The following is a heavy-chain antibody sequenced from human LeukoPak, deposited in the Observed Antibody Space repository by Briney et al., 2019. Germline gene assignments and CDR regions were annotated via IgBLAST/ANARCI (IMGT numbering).Heavy chain of an antibody. Sequence: SETLSLTCAVSGDSVSSSNYYWSWIRQHPGKGLEWIGYIYYSGSTYYNPSLKSRVTISVDTSKNQFSLKLSSVTAADTAVYYCARTSIAARRANAFDIWGQGTMVTVSS. CDR1: GDSVSSSNYY. J-gene: IGHJ3*02. D-gene: IGHD6-6*01. V-gene: IGHV4-31*11. CDR3: ARTSIAARRANAFDI. CDR2: IYYSGST.